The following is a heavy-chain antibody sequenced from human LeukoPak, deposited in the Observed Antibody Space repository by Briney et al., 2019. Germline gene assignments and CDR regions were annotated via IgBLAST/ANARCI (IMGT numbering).Heavy chain of an antibody. Sequence: SETLSLTCTVSGGSISSYYWSWIRRPAGKGLEWIGRIYTSGSTNYNPSLKSRVTMSVDTSKNQFSLKLSSVTAADTAVYYCARDSSRWLDLDYWGQGTLVTVSS. CDR2: IYTSGST. D-gene: IGHD6-19*01. CDR3: ARDSSRWLDLDY. J-gene: IGHJ4*02. CDR1: GGSISSYY. V-gene: IGHV4-4*07.